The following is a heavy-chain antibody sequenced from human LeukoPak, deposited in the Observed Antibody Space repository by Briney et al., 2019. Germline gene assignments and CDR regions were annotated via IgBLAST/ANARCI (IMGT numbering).Heavy chain of an antibody. V-gene: IGHV3-21*01. J-gene: IGHJ6*02. Sequence: GRSLRLSCAASGFTFSSYAMHWVRQAPGKGLEWVSSISSSSSYIYYADSVKGRFTISRDNAKNSLYLQMNSLRAEDTAVYYCAKYVAGTASGMDVWGQGTTVTVSS. CDR3: AKYVAGTASGMDV. CDR2: ISSSSSYI. D-gene: IGHD6-19*01. CDR1: GFTFSSYA.